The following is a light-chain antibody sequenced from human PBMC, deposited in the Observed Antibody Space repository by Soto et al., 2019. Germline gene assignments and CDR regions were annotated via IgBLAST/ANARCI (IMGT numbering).Light chain of an antibody. V-gene: IGKV3-15*01. CDR2: GAS. CDR3: QQYNTWPPIT. J-gene: IGKJ5*01. Sequence: EIVMTQSPATLSVSPGERATLSCRASKSVSRNLAWYQQKPGQAPRLLIFGASTRATGIPARFSGSGSGTEFTLTISSLQSEDFAVYYCQQYNTWPPITFGPGTRLDIK. CDR1: KSVSRN.